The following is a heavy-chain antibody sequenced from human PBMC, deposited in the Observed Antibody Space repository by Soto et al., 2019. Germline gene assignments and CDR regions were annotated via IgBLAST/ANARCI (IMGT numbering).Heavy chain of an antibody. CDR1: GFTFSSYS. CDR2: ISSSSSTI. J-gene: IGHJ4*02. D-gene: IGHD3-3*01. CDR3: ASEIRITIFGVVTEPFDY. V-gene: IGHV3-48*01. Sequence: GGSLRLSCAASGFTFSSYSMNWVRQAPGKGLEWVSYISSSSSTIYYADSVKGRFTISRDNAKNSLYLQMNSLRAEDTAVYYCASEIRITIFGVVTEPFDYWGQGTLVTVSS.